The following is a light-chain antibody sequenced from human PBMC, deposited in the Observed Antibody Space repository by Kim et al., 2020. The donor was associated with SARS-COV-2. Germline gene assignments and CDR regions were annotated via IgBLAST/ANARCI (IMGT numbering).Light chain of an antibody. J-gene: IGKJ4*01. CDR3: QQVHSYPPT. CDR2: SAS. Sequence: ASVGDRVTITCRASQGISSYLAWYQQKPGMAPKPLIYSASTLQSGVPSRFSGSGSGTDFTLTISSLQPEDFATYYCQQVHSYPPTFGGGTKVDIK. V-gene: IGKV1-9*01. CDR1: QGISSY.